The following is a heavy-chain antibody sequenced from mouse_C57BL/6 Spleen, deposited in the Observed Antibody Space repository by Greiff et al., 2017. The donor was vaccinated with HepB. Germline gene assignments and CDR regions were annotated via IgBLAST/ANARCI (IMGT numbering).Heavy chain of an antibody. Sequence: QVQLQQPGAELVMPGASVKLSCKASGYTFTSYWMHWVKQRPGQGLEWIGEIDPSDSYTNYNQKFKGKSTLTVDKSSSTAYMQLSSLTSEDSAVYYCARTGYDGTRDYAMDYWGQGTSVTVSS. CDR3: ARTGYDGTRDYAMDY. V-gene: IGHV1-69*01. D-gene: IGHD1-1*01. CDR2: IDPSDSYT. CDR1: GYTFTSYW. J-gene: IGHJ4*01.